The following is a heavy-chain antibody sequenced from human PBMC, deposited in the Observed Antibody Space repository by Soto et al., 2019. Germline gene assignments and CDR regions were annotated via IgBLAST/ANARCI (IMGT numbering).Heavy chain of an antibody. D-gene: IGHD2-15*01. CDR1: GFTFSSYD. V-gene: IGHV3-48*02. CDR3: AGESVVVAAKVYDGMDV. CDR2: ISSNSYTI. J-gene: IGHJ6*02. Sequence: EVQLVESGGGLVQPGGSLRLSCAASGFTFSSYDMNWVRQAPGKGLEWVSYISSNSYTIYYADSVKGRFTISRDNAKNSLYLQMNSLRDEDTAVYYCAGESVVVAAKVYDGMDVWGQGTTVTVSS.